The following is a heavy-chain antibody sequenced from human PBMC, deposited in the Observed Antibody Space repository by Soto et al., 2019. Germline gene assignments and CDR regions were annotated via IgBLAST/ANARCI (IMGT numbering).Heavy chain of an antibody. CDR3: ARDLTAGVVTYYYYYGMDV. V-gene: IGHV3-74*01. D-gene: IGHD3-3*01. Sequence: GGSLRLSCAASGFTFSGYWMHWVRQSPGKGLVWVSRINSDGSSTSYADSVKGRFTISRDNAKNTLYLQMNSLRAEDTAVYYCARDLTAGVVTYYYYYGMDVWGQGTTVTVSS. CDR2: INSDGSST. J-gene: IGHJ6*02. CDR1: GFTFSGYW.